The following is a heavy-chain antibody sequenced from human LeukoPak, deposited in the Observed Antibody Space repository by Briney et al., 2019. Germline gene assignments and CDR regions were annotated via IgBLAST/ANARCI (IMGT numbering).Heavy chain of an antibody. V-gene: IGHV3-30*02. J-gene: IGHJ4*02. CDR2: IRYDGSNK. D-gene: IGHD6-13*01. CDR1: GFTFRSYG. Sequence: GGSLRLSCAASGFTFRSYGMHWVRQAPGKGLEWVAFIRYDGSNKYYADSVKGRFTISRDNSKNTLYLQMNSLRAEDTAVYYCANPPLRGYSSWYNFWGQGTLVTVSS. CDR3: ANPPLRGYSSWYNF.